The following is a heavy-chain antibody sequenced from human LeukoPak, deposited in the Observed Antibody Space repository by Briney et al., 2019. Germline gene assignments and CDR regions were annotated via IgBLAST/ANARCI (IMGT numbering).Heavy chain of an antibody. Sequence: SETLSLTCSVSGDSISNYYWNWIRQPPEKGLEWIGFTRYSGSNNYNPSLKSRVTMSVDTSKNQFSLRLSSVTAVDTAVYYCAKWAQAQNAFHIWGQGTMVTVSS. D-gene: IGHD2-8*01. J-gene: IGHJ3*02. V-gene: IGHV4-59*01. CDR3: AKWAQAQNAFHI. CDR1: GDSISNYY. CDR2: TRYSGSN.